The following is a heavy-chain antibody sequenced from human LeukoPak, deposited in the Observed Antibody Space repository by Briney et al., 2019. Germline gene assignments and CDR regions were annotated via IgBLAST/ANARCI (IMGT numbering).Heavy chain of an antibody. Sequence: GGSLRLSCAASGFTFSSYWMSWVRQAPGKGLEWVANIKQDGSEKYYVDSVKGRFTISRDNAKNSLYLQMNSLRAEDTAVYYCARTISTGIAVAANGYWGQGTLATVSS. CDR1: GFTFSSYW. V-gene: IGHV3-7*01. J-gene: IGHJ4*02. CDR2: IKQDGSEK. D-gene: IGHD6-19*01. CDR3: ARTISTGIAVAANGY.